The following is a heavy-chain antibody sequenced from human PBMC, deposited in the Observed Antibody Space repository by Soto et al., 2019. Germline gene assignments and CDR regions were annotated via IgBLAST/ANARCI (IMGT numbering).Heavy chain of an antibody. V-gene: IGHV3-33*01. CDR1: GFTFSSYG. CDR3: ARDHLYYFDY. Sequence: QVQLVESGGGVVQPGRSLRLSCAASGFTFSSYGMHWVRQAPGKGLEWVAVIWYDGSNKYYADSVKGRFTISRDNSKNTLYLQMNSLSAEDTAVYYCARDHLYYFDYWGQGTLVTVSS. J-gene: IGHJ4*02. CDR2: IWYDGSNK.